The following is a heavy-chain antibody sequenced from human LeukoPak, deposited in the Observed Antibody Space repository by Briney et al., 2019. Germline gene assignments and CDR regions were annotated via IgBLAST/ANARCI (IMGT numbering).Heavy chain of an antibody. Sequence: GGSLRLSCAASGFRFSDYYMSWIRQAAGKGLEWVSHISSSGSTIYYADSVKGRFTISRDNAKSSLYLQMNSLRAEDTAVYYCARCGGRGYSYGYPSYYYYMDVWGKGTTVTVSS. V-gene: IGHV3-11*04. CDR3: ARCGGRGYSYGYPSYYYYMDV. CDR2: ISSSGSTI. D-gene: IGHD5-18*01. CDR1: GFRFSDYY. J-gene: IGHJ6*03.